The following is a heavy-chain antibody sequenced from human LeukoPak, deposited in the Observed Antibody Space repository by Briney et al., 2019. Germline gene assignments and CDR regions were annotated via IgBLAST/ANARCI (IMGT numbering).Heavy chain of an antibody. J-gene: IGHJ4*02. Sequence: GGSLRLSCAASGFTFSSYAMSWVRQAPGKGLEWVSAISGSGGSTYCADSVKGRFTISRDNSKNTLYLQMNSLRAEDTAVYYCARLPFTFGGVIPYFDYWGQGTLVTVSS. D-gene: IGHD3-16*02. CDR3: ARLPFTFGGVIPYFDY. V-gene: IGHV3-23*01. CDR2: ISGSGGST. CDR1: GFTFSSYA.